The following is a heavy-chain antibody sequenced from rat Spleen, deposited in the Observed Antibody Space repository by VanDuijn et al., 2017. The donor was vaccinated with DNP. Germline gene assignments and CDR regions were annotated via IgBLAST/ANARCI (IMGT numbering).Heavy chain of an antibody. CDR1: GFTFSDYN. CDR2: IRYEGSST. J-gene: IGHJ1*01. V-gene: IGHV5-7*01. D-gene: IGHD5-1*01. Sequence: EVQLGESGGGLVQPGRSLKLSCAASGFTFSDYNMGWVRQAPKKGLEWVATIRYEGSSTYYRESVKGRFTISRDHAKSTLYLQMDSLRSEDTATYYCTRGAGSPYWSFDFWGPGTVVTVSS. CDR3: TRGAGSPYWSFDF.